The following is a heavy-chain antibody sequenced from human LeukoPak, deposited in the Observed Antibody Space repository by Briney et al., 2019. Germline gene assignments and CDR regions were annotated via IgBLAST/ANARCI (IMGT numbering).Heavy chain of an antibody. Sequence: GGSLRLSCSASGFTFSSYVMHWVRQAPGKGLEYVSAISSNGGSTYYADSVKGRFTISRDNSKNTLYLQINSLRVEDTAVYYYVKGHGGGTYSGYDLSRSYYGMDVWGQGTTVTVSS. CDR1: GFTFSSYV. D-gene: IGHD5-12*01. V-gene: IGHV3-64D*06. CDR3: VKGHGGGTYSGYDLSRSYYGMDV. J-gene: IGHJ6*02. CDR2: ISSNGGST.